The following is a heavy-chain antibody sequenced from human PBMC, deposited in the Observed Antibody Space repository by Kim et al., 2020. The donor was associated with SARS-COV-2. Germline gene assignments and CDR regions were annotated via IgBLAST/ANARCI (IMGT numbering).Heavy chain of an antibody. CDR3: AKDIRFDSSGYFDL. CDR1: GFTFSSHA. D-gene: IGHD3-22*01. CDR2: IWNDGGHK. Sequence: GGSLRLSCAASGFTFSSHAMHWVRQAPGKGLEWVALIWNDGGHKNYAESVKGRFTISRDNSNNRLYLEMSSLRAEDTAVYHCAKDIRFDSSGYFDLWGQGTQVTVSP. V-gene: IGHV3-30*02. J-gene: IGHJ5*02.